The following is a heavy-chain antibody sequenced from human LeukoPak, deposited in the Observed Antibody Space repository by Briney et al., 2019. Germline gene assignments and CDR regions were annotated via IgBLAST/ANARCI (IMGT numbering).Heavy chain of an antibody. Sequence: GGSLRLSCAASGFTFSTYGMHWVRQAPGKGLEWVTVISNDGSYKYYEDSVKGRFTISRDNSKKTLYLEMNSLRSEDTAVYYCAKADAREFDYWGQGTLVTVSS. V-gene: IGHV3-30*18. CDR1: GFTFSTYG. CDR3: AKADAREFDY. J-gene: IGHJ4*02. D-gene: IGHD3-10*01. CDR2: ISNDGSYK.